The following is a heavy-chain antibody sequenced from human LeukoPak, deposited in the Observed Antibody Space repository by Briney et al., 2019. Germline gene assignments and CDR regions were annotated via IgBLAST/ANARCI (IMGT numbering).Heavy chain of an antibody. CDR3: ARVRYCSSPTCYTDNWFDP. V-gene: IGHV4-30-4*01. CDR1: GGSINSGDYY. Sequence: PSQTLSLTRTVSGGSINSGDYYWSWIRQPPGKGLEWIGYIYYSGTTYYNPSLKSRVSISVDTSKNQFSLKLNSVTAADTAVYYCARVRYCSSPTCYTDNWFDPWGQGTLVTVSS. CDR2: IYYSGTT. J-gene: IGHJ5*02. D-gene: IGHD2-2*02.